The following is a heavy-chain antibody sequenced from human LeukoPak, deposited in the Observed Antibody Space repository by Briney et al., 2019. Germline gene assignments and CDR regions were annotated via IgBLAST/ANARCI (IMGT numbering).Heavy chain of an antibody. J-gene: IGHJ6*03. CDR1: GGSISSSSYY. V-gene: IGHV4-39*01. CDR3: ARHLVVVPAVINYMDV. CDR2: IYYSGST. D-gene: IGHD2-2*02. Sequence: PSETLSLTCTVSGGSISSSSYYWGWIRQPPGKGLEWIGSIYYSGSTYYNPSLKSRVTISVDTSKNQFSLKLTSVTVADTAVYYCARHLVVVPAVINYMDVWGKGTTVTVS.